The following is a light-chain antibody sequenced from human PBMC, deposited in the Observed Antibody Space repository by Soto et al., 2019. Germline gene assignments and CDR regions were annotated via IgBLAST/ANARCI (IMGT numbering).Light chain of an antibody. CDR2: DVK. J-gene: IGLJ1*01. Sequence: QSALTQPRSVSGSPGQSVTLSCTGTSSDVGGYNYVSWYQQHPGRAPKVMIYDVKTRPSGVPNRFSGSKSGNTASLTISELQAEDEADYYCCSYAGSYTFVFGTGTKLTVL. V-gene: IGLV2-11*01. CDR3: CSYAGSYTFV. CDR1: SSDVGGYNY.